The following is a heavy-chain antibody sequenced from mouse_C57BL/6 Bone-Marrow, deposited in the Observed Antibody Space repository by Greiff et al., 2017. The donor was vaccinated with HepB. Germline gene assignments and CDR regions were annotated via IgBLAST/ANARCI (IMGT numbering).Heavy chain of an antibody. CDR2: IYPRDGST. V-gene: IGHV1-85*01. CDR3: AREGVITTRIFDY. CDR1: GYTFTSYD. J-gene: IGHJ2*01. D-gene: IGHD2-4*01. Sequence: VKLVESGPELVKPGASVKLSCKASGYTFTSYDINWVKQRPGQGLEWIGWIYPRDGSTKYNEKFKGKATLTVDTSSSTAYMELHSLTSEDSAVYFCAREGVITTRIFDYWGQGTTLTVSS.